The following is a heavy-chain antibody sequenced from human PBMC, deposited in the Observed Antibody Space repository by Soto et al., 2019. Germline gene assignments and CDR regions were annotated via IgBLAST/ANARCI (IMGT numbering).Heavy chain of an antibody. CDR1: GFSLSTSGVG. Sequence: QITLKESGPTLVKPTQTLTLTCTFSGFSLSTSGVGVGWIRQPPGKALEWLALIYWDDDKRYSPSLKSRLTITKDTSKNQVVLTMTNMDPVDTATYYCEHRGTGTTPAGHAFDIWGQGTMVTVSS. CDR3: EHRGTGTTPAGHAFDI. D-gene: IGHD1-1*01. V-gene: IGHV2-5*02. CDR2: IYWDDDK. J-gene: IGHJ3*02.